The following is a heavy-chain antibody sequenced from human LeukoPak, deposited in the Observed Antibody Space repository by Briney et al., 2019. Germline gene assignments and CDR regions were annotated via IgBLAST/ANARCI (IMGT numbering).Heavy chain of an antibody. J-gene: IGHJ4*02. CDR2: IWYDGSIK. Sequence: PESSLRLSCAASGFTFSSNVMHWVRQAPGKGLEWVALIWYDGSIKYYADSVKGRFTISRDSSKSTLYLQMSSLRAEDTAVYYCAKEDLLSGNGIDYWGQGTLVTVSS. D-gene: IGHD3-3*01. CDR3: AKEDLLSGNGIDY. CDR1: GFTFSSNV. V-gene: IGHV3-33*06.